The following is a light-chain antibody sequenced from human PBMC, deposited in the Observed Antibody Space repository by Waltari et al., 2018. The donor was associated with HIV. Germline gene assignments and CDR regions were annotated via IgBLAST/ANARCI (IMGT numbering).Light chain of an antibody. CDR3: SSYTSTSTLGVL. CDR1: TSYVGGFNY. V-gene: IGLV2-14*01. Sequence: QSALTQPASVSGSPGPSIPLSCIGTTSYVGGFNYVSWYQQHPGEAPKLIIYEVSNRPSGVSNRFSGSKSGNTASLSIYGLQAEDEGDYYCSSYTSTSTLGVLFGGGTKLTVL. J-gene: IGLJ2*01. CDR2: EVS.